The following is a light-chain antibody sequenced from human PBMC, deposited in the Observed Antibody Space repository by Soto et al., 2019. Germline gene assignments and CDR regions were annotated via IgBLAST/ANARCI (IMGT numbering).Light chain of an antibody. Sequence: DIHMTQSPSTLSASVGYRFTITCRASQSISSWLAWYQQKPGKAPKLLIYDASTLKSGVPSRFRGSGSGTEFTLTISSLPPDDFATYYCQQYNSYSRTFGQGTKVDIK. CDR2: DAS. V-gene: IGKV1-5*01. CDR3: QQYNSYSRT. CDR1: QSISSW. J-gene: IGKJ1*01.